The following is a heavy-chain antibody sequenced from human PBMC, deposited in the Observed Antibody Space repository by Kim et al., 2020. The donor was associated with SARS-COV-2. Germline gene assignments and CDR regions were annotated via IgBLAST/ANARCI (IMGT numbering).Heavy chain of an antibody. D-gene: IGHD3-22*01. Sequence: YADSVQGRFTISTDKPKNSLYLQMNRLRDEDTAVYYCARAQYYDSNPFDYWGQGTLVTVSS. J-gene: IGHJ4*02. V-gene: IGHV3-11*04. CDR3: ARAQYYDSNPFDY.